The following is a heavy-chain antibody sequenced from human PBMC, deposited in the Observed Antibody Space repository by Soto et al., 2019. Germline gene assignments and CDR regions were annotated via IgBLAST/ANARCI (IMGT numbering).Heavy chain of an antibody. CDR2: INAGNGNT. D-gene: IGHD4-17*01. CDR3: ARVRSGAFDL. V-gene: IGHV1-3*01. J-gene: IGHJ3*01. CDR1: GNTFSSYA. Sequence: GASVKVSCKASGNTFSSYAMHWVRQVPGQRLQWTGWINAGNGNTKYSQKFQGRVTITRDTSASTVYMELSSLRSEDTAVYYCARVRSGAFDLWGQGTKVTVSS.